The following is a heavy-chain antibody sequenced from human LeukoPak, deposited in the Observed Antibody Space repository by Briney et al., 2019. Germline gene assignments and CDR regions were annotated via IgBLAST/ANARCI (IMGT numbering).Heavy chain of an antibody. J-gene: IGHJ2*01. V-gene: IGHV3-7*01. CDR3: AAHMVVQWYFDL. Sequence: GGSLRLSCAASGFPFSSCWMSWVRQAPGKGLGWVTSIKQDGSEKYYVDSVKGRFTISRDNAKNSLYLQMNSLRAEDTAVYYCAAHMVVQWYFDLWGRGTLVTVSS. CDR1: GFPFSSCW. D-gene: IGHD2-15*01. CDR2: IKQDGSEK.